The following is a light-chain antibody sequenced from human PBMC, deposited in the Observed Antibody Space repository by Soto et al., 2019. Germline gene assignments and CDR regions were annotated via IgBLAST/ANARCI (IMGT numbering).Light chain of an antibody. Sequence: EIVMTQSPATLSVSPGERATLSCRASQSVTSNLAWYQQKPAQAPRLLIYHASARPGGIPARFSGSGSGTEFTLTISGLQSEDFAVYFCQQYNNLPPTFGQGTRLEIK. J-gene: IGKJ5*01. CDR3: QQYNNLPPT. CDR1: QSVTSN. CDR2: HAS. V-gene: IGKV3-15*01.